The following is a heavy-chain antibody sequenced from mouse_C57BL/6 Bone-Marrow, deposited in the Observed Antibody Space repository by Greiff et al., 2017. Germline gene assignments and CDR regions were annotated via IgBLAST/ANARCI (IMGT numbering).Heavy chain of an antibody. CDR1: GYNIKDDY. J-gene: IGHJ3*01. D-gene: IGHD2-5*01. CDR2: IDPENGDT. CDR3: STPYYSNPFAY. V-gene: IGHV14-4*01. Sequence: VQLQQSGAELVRPGASVKLSCTASGYNIKDDYMHWVKQRPEQGLEWIGWIDPENGDTEYAPKFQGKATITADTSSNSAYLQLSNLTSEDTAVYYCSTPYYSNPFAYWGQGTLVTVSA.